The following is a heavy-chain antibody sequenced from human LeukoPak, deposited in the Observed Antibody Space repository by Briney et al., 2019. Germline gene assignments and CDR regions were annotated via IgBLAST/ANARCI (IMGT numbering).Heavy chain of an antibody. D-gene: IGHD2-2*01. CDR2: ISGSGGST. J-gene: IGHJ4*02. Sequence: GGSLRLSCAASRFTFSSYAMSWVRQAPGKGLEWVSGISGSGGSTYYADSVKGRFTISRDNSKSTLYLQMNTLRVEDTAVYYCAKSGNLDRYCSSTSCYRLDYWGQGTLVTVSS. V-gene: IGHV3-23*01. CDR3: AKSGNLDRYCSSTSCYRLDY. CDR1: RFTFSSYA.